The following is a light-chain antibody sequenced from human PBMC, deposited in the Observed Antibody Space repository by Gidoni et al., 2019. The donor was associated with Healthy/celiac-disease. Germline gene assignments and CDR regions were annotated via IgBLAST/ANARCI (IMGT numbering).Light chain of an antibody. V-gene: IGLV3-19*01. J-gene: IGLJ2*01. Sequence: SSELTQDPAVSVALGQTVRITCQGDSLRSYYASWYQQKPGQAPVLVIYGKNNRPSGIPDRFSGSSSGNTASLTITGAQAEDEADYYCNSRDSSGNHYVFGGGTKLTL. CDR1: SLRSYY. CDR2: GKN. CDR3: NSRDSSGNHYV.